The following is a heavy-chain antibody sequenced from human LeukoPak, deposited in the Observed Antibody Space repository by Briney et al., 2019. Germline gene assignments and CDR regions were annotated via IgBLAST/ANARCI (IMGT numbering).Heavy chain of an antibody. J-gene: IGHJ4*02. CDR2: IYDGGST. Sequence: PGGSLRLSCAASGLTVSSNYMSWVRQAPGKELEWVSIIYDGGSTFYADSVKGRFTISRDNSKNTLFLQMNSLRAEDTAIYYCARLQFRVAFDYWGQGTLVTVSS. CDR1: GLTVSSNY. V-gene: IGHV3-53*01. D-gene: IGHD3-3*01. CDR3: ARLQFRVAFDY.